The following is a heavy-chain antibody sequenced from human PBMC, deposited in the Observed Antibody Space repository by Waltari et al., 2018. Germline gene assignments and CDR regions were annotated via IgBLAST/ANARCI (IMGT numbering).Heavy chain of an antibody. V-gene: IGHV4-38-2*02. CDR3: ARDPGARTFDY. Sequence: QVQLQESGPGLVKPSETLSLTCTVSGYSISSGYYWGWIRQPPGKGLEWIGSIYHSGSTYYNPSLKSRVTISVDTSKNQFSLKLSSVTAADTAVYYCARDPGARTFDYWGQGTLVTVSS. D-gene: IGHD6-6*01. J-gene: IGHJ4*02. CDR1: GYSISSGYY. CDR2: IYHSGST.